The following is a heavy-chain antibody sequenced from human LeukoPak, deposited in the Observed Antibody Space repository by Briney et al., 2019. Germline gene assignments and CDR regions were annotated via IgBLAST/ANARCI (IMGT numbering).Heavy chain of an antibody. Sequence: GASVKVSCKASGYTFTSCDINWVRQATGQGLEWMGWMNPNSGNTGYAQKFQGRVTMTRNTSISTAYMELSSLRSEDTAVYYCARGGHYYDSSGYQGYYFDYWGQGTLVTVSS. D-gene: IGHD3-22*01. CDR2: MNPNSGNT. J-gene: IGHJ4*02. CDR3: ARGGHYYDSSGYQGYYFDY. V-gene: IGHV1-8*01. CDR1: GYTFTSCD.